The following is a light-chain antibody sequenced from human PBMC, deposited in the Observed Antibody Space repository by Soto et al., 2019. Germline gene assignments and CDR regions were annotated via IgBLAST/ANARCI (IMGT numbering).Light chain of an antibody. Sequence: QSALTQPASVSGSPGQSITISCTGTSSDVGGYNYVSWYQQPPGKAPKLMIYEVSNRPSGVYNRFSGSKSGNTASLTISGLQAEDEADYYCSSYTSSSTVVFGGGTKLTVL. V-gene: IGLV2-14*01. CDR1: SSDVGGYNY. CDR2: EVS. J-gene: IGLJ2*01. CDR3: SSYTSSSTVV.